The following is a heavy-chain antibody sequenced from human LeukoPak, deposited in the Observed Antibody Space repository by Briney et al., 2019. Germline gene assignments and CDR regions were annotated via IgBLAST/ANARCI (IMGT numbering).Heavy chain of an antibody. CDR3: ARISGGSFDV. Sequence: GSLRLACAASGLTVNSNYMTWVRQAQGTGLEWVSLIYSGETTYYADSVKGRFTISRDTSQNTLYLQMNRLRAEDTAVHYCARISGGSFDVWGQGTTVTV. CDR2: IYSGETT. CDR1: GLTVNSNY. V-gene: IGHV3-53*01. J-gene: IGHJ3*01. D-gene: IGHD3-10*01.